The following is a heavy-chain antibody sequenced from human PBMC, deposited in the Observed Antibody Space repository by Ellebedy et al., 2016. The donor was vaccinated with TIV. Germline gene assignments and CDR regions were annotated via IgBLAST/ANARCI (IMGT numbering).Heavy chain of an antibody. V-gene: IGHV3-21*06. J-gene: IGHJ4*02. CDR3: TKDGSGTMNF. CDR1: GFTFSSYS. D-gene: IGHD1-1*01. Sequence: GESLKISCAASGFTFSSYSMNWVRQAPGKGLEWVSSISSSNHYIYYADSVKGRFTISRDNAQNSLYLQMNSLRADDTAVYYCTKDGSGTMNFWGQGTLVTVSS. CDR2: ISSSNHYI.